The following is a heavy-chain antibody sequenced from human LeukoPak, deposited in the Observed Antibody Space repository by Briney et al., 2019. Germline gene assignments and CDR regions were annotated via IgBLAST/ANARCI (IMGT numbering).Heavy chain of an antibody. CDR1: GYSFTNYD. CDR3: ARGFYTSNSGGYKKEFDY. V-gene: IGHV1-8*01. Sequence: ASVKVSCKASGYSFTNYDINWVRQATGQGLEWMGWMNPNSGNTGYVQKFQGRVTMTRDTSISTAYMELSGLRSEDTAVYYCARGFYTSNSGGYKKEFDYWGQGTLVTVSS. J-gene: IGHJ4*02. CDR2: MNPNSGNT. D-gene: IGHD2-15*01.